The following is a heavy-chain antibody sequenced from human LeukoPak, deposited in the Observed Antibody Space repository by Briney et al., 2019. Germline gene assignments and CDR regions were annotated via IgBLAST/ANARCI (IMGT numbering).Heavy chain of an antibody. D-gene: IGHD4-11*01. J-gene: IGHJ4*02. CDR3: AREKSAVTTTRHSDY. CDR2: ISAYNGNT. Sequence: ASVKVSCKASGYTFTSYGISWVRQAPGQGLEWMGWISAYNGNTNYAQRLQGRVTMTTDTSTSTAYMELRSLRSDDTAVYYCAREKSAVTTTRHSDYWGQGTLVTVSS. CDR1: GYTFTSYG. V-gene: IGHV1-18*01.